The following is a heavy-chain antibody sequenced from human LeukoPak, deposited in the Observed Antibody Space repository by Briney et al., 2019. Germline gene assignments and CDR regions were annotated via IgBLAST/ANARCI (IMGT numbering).Heavy chain of an antibody. Sequence: GGSLRLSCAASGFTFSNYWMSWVRQAPGKGLEWVANIKQDGSEKYYVDSVKGRFTIPRDTAKSSLYLQMNSLRAEDTAVYYCARVPLYREFDYWGQGALVTVSS. CDR3: ARVPLYREFDY. J-gene: IGHJ4*02. V-gene: IGHV3-7*01. CDR1: GFTFSNYW. D-gene: IGHD3-16*02. CDR2: IKQDGSEK.